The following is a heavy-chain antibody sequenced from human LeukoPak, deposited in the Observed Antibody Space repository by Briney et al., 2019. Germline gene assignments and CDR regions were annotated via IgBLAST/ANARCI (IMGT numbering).Heavy chain of an antibody. Sequence: GGSLRLSCAASGFTFSSYWMSWVRQAPGKGLEWVANIKQDGSEKYYVDSVKGRFTISRDNAKNSLYLQMNSLRAEDTAVYYCAKDEVVPSYYYIDVWGKGTTVTVSS. V-gene: IGHV3-7*01. CDR1: GFTFSSYW. CDR2: IKQDGSEK. D-gene: IGHD2-2*01. J-gene: IGHJ6*03. CDR3: AKDEVVPSYYYIDV.